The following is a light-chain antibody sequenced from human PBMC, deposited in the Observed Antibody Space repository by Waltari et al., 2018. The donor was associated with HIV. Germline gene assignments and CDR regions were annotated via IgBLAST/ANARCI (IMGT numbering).Light chain of an antibody. CDR1: NSNIGSNF. CDR3: ASWDDGLRGHV. CDR2: RNN. V-gene: IGLV1-47*01. J-gene: IGLJ1*01. Sequence: QSGLTQPPSASGTPGQRLSISCAGNNSNIGSNFVFWYRQIPGAAPPLLVYRNNQRPSGVGDRLSGSRSGASASLVISGLRVEDEADYYCASWDDGLRGHVFGSGTTVSV.